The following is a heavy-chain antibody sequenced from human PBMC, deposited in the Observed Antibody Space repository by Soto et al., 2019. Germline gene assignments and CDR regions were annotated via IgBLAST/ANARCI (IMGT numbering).Heavy chain of an antibody. D-gene: IGHD5-12*01. CDR1: GYTFTSYA. CDR2: INAGNGNT. Sequence: QVQLVQSGAEEKKPGASVKVSCKASGYTFTSYAMHWVRQAPGQRLEWMGWINAGNGNTKYSQKFQGRVTITRDTYASTAYMELSRLRSEDTAVYYCASSYGGYDYRYYYGMDVWGQGTTVTVSS. J-gene: IGHJ6*02. V-gene: IGHV1-3*05. CDR3: ASSYGGYDYRYYYGMDV.